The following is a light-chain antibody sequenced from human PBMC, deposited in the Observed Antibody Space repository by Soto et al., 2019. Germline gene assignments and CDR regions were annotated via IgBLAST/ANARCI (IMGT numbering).Light chain of an antibody. CDR3: QQYYSYPGT. J-gene: IGKJ1*01. CDR2: AAS. V-gene: IGKV1-8*01. CDR1: QGISSY. Sequence: AILMTQSPSSFSVSPGDRVTITCRASQGISSYLAWYQQKPGQAPKLLIYAASTRHTGVPSRFSGSGSGTDFTLTISCLQSEDFATYYCQQYYSYPGTFGQRAKVDIK.